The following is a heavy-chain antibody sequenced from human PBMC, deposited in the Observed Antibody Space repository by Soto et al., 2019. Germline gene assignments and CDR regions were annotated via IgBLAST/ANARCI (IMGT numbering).Heavy chain of an antibody. D-gene: IGHD6-25*01. CDR1: GGSFSGYY. J-gene: IGHJ4*02. Sequence: QVQLQQWGAGLLKPSETLSLTCAVYGGSFSGYYWSWIRQPPGKGLEWIGEINHSGSTNYNPSLKSRVTISVDTSKNQFSLKLSSVTAADTAVYYCARPDDSSGGYYCDYWGQGTLVTISS. CDR2: INHSGST. V-gene: IGHV4-34*01. CDR3: ARPDDSSGGYYCDY.